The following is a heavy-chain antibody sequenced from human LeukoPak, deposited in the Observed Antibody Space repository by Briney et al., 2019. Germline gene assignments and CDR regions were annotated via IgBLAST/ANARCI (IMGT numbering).Heavy chain of an antibody. Sequence: PGGSLRLSCAASGFTFSSYSMNWVRQAPGKGLEWVSSISSSSIYIYYADSVKGRFTISRDNAKNSLFLQMNSLRAEDTALYYCAKGTKPVMTIPDYWGQGTLVTVSS. CDR2: ISSSSIYI. V-gene: IGHV3-21*01. D-gene: IGHD4/OR15-4a*01. J-gene: IGHJ4*02. CDR1: GFTFSSYS. CDR3: AKGTKPVMTIPDY.